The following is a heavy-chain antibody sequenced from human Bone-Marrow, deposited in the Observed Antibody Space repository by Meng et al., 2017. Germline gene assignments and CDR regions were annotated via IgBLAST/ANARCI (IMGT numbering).Heavy chain of an antibody. Sequence: SETLSLTCAVSGYSITGSYNWGWIRQSPGKGLEWIGSIYQSGSTYYNPPLKSQVTMSADMSKNQFSLKLSPVTAADTAVYYCARGTGGVVVVAAALSTINYFDYWGQGTLVTVSS. CDR3: ARGTGGVVVVAAALSTINYFDY. CDR2: IYQSGST. V-gene: IGHV4-38-2*01. J-gene: IGHJ4*02. CDR1: GYSITGSYN. D-gene: IGHD2-15*01.